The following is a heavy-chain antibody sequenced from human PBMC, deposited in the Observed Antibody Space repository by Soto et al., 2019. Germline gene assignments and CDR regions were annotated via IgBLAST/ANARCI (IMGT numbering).Heavy chain of an antibody. V-gene: IGHV1-2*04. Sequence: GASVKVSCKASGYTFTGYYMHWVRQAPGQGLEWMGWINPNSGGTNYAQKFQGWVTMTGDTSISTAYMELSGLRSDDTAVYYCAREGGDSYGYCFGYWGQGTLVTVSS. CDR2: INPNSGGT. CDR1: GYTFTGYY. CDR3: AREGGDSYGYCFGY. J-gene: IGHJ4*02. D-gene: IGHD5-18*01.